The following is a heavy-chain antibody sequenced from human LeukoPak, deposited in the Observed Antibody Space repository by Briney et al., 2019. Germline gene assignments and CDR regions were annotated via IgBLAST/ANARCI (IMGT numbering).Heavy chain of an antibody. D-gene: IGHD6-13*01. CDR3: ARGVGSSSSNWFDP. Sequence: SETLSLTCTVSGDSISSQYWSWVRQSPGKGLEWIGRIDSSGKTNYNPSLKSRVTISIDKSKGQFSLKVNSVTAADTAVYYCARGVGSSSSNWFDPWGQGALVTVSS. CDR1: GDSISSQY. J-gene: IGHJ5*02. CDR2: IDSSGKT. V-gene: IGHV4-4*07.